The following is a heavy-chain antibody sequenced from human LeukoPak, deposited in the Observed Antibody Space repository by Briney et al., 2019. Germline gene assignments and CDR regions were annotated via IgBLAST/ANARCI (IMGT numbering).Heavy chain of an antibody. Sequence: ASVKVSCKASGYTFTSYGISWVRQAPGQGLEWMGWISAYNGNTDYAQKLQGRVTMTEDTSTDTAYMELSSLRSEDTAVYYCATGSLRYGGDFKHWGQGTLVTVSS. J-gene: IGHJ1*01. CDR3: ATGSLRYGGDFKH. CDR2: ISAYNGNT. D-gene: IGHD2-21*02. V-gene: IGHV1-18*01. CDR1: GYTFTSYG.